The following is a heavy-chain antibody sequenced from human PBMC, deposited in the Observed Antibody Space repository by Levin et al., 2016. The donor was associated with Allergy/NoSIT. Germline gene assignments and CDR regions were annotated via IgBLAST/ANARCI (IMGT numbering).Heavy chain of an antibody. V-gene: IGHV5-51*01. CDR2: IYPGDSEA. CDR3: ARHRILGGTMTAFDF. CDR1: GYNFDRHW. Sequence: GESLKISCEVSGYNFDRHWIAWVRQMPGKGLEWMGIIYPGDSEARYSPSFQGRVTISADRSVKTAYLQWDRLRTSDTAIYYCARHRILGGTMTAFDFWGPGTMLIVSS. J-gene: IGHJ3*01. D-gene: IGHD2-15*01.